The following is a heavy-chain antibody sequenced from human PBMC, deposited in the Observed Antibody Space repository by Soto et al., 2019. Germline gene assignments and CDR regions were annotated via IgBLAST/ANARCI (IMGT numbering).Heavy chain of an antibody. J-gene: IGHJ4*02. V-gene: IGHV1-69*01. Sequence: QVQLVQSGAEVKKPGSSVKVSCKASGGTFSSYAISWVRQAPGQGLEWMGGIIPIFGTANYAQKLQGRVTITADESTSTAYMELSSLRSEDTAVYYCARSSGRVDYDILTGYYFDYWGQGTLVTVSS. CDR1: GGTFSSYA. CDR2: IIPIFGTA. D-gene: IGHD3-9*01. CDR3: ARSSGRVDYDILTGYYFDY.